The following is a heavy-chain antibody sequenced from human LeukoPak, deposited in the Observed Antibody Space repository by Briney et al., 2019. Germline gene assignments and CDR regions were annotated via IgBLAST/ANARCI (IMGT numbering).Heavy chain of an antibody. D-gene: IGHD1-26*01. Sequence: ASVKVSCKASGYTFAGYYIHWVRQAPGQGLEWMGWINPNSGDTHFAQKFHGRVTMTRDTSISKAYMELSRLRSDDTAMYYCARGSTVGATESLGFDYWGQGNPVTVSS. CDR3: ARGSTVGATESLGFDY. J-gene: IGHJ4*02. CDR1: GYTFAGYY. CDR2: INPNSGDT. V-gene: IGHV1-2*02.